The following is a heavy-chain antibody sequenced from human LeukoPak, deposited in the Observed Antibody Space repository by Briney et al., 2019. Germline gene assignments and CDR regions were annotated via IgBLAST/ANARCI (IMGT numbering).Heavy chain of an antibody. CDR3: ARGRGLGYCSSTSCYYSNWFDP. CDR1: GGSFSGYY. Sequence: PETLSLTCAVYGGSFSGYYWSWIRQPPGKGLEWIGEINHSGSTNYNPSLKSRVTISVDTSKNQFSLKLSSVTAADTAVYYCARGRGLGYCSSTSCYYSNWFDPWGQGTLVTVSS. V-gene: IGHV4-34*01. J-gene: IGHJ5*02. D-gene: IGHD2-2*01. CDR2: INHSGST.